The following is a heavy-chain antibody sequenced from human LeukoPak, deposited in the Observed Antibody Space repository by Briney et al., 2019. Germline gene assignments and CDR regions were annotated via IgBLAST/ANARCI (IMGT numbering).Heavy chain of an antibody. Sequence: GGSLRLSCAASGFSLKTYNMNWVRQAPGKGLEWVSSMTSSRYIYYADSVKGRFTISRDDANNLVFLQMHSLRAEDTAVYYCARSRGVTTRWGFDYWGQGTLVTVSS. V-gene: IGHV3-21*06. CDR1: GFSLKTYN. CDR2: MTSSRYI. J-gene: IGHJ4*02. D-gene: IGHD4-17*01. CDR3: ARSRGVTTRWGFDY.